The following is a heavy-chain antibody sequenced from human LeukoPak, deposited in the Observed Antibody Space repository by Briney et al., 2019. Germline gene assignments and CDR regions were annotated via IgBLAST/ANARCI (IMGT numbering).Heavy chain of an antibody. CDR3: ARVLPGSVYYFDY. Sequence: GESLKISCKVAGYIFTNYWIAWVRQIHGKGLEWMGINYPSDSDTRYSPSFQGQVTISGDKSISTAYLQWSSLKASDTAMYYCARVLPGSVYYFDYWGQGTLVTVSS. CDR2: NYPSDSDT. D-gene: IGHD2-8*01. V-gene: IGHV5-51*01. CDR1: GYIFTNYW. J-gene: IGHJ4*02.